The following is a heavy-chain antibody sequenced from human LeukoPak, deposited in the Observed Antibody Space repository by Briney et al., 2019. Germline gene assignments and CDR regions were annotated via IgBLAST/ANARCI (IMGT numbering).Heavy chain of an antibody. CDR3: ARGTTVTTYDWFDP. J-gene: IGHJ5*02. CDR1: GGTFSSYA. V-gene: IGHV1-69*05. CDR2: IIPIFGTA. Sequence: ASVKVSCKXSGGTFSSYAISWVRQAPGQGLEWMGGIIPIFGTANYSQKFQGRVTITTDESTSTAYMELSSLRSEDTAVYYCARGTTVTTYDWFDPWGQGTLVTVSS. D-gene: IGHD4-17*01.